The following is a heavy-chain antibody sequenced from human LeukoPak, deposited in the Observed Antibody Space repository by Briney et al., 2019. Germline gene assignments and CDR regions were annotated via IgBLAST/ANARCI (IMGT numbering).Heavy chain of an antibody. D-gene: IGHD6-19*01. CDR1: GFTFSSYA. J-gene: IGHJ4*02. CDR3: AKMGIAVAHNPFFDY. Sequence: GGSLTLSCAASGFTFSSYAMSWVRQAPAKGLEWVAAISGSGGSTYYADSLKGRFTISRDNSKTTLYLQMNSLRAEHTAVYYCAKMGIAVAHNPFFDYWAQGTLVT. V-gene: IGHV3-23*01. CDR2: ISGSGGST.